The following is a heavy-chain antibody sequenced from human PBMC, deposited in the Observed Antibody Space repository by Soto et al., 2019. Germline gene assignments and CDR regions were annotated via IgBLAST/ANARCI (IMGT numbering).Heavy chain of an antibody. CDR2: IYYTGST. Sequence: RSLTCSVSGASIRSGGYYWSWLRQSPGKGLEWIGHIYYTGSTFYSPSLKSRLTISLDTSKNQFSLDLRSVTAADTAMYYCARIEMASIKWGRGTLVTVSS. J-gene: IGHJ4*02. CDR3: ARIEMASIK. V-gene: IGHV4-31*03. CDR1: GASIRSGGYY.